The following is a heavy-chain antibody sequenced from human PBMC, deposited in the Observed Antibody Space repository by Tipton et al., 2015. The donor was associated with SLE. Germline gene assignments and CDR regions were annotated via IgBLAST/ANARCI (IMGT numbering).Heavy chain of an antibody. Sequence: SLRLSCEASGFSFDAYAMHWVRQAPGKGLEWVALISYEDTNGFYADSVKGRFTISRVDSKNTLYLQMNSLRVDDTAVYFCARGRGYHYEMDVWGPGTTVTGS. CDR1: GFSFDAYA. CDR2: ISYEDTNG. CDR3: ARGRGYHYEMDV. V-gene: IGHV3-30*04. J-gene: IGHJ6*01.